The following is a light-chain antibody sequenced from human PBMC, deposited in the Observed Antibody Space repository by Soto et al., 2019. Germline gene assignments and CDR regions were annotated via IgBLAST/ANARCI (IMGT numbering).Light chain of an antibody. Sequence: EIVLTQSPVTLSLSPGERATLSCRASQSVSSSYFAWYHQRPGQAPRLLIYHTSTRATGIPDRFRGSGSGTDFTLTITRLEPEDFAVYFCQQYGSSPWTFGQGTKVDIK. CDR3: QQYGSSPWT. J-gene: IGKJ1*01. CDR2: HTS. V-gene: IGKV3-20*01. CDR1: QSVSSSY.